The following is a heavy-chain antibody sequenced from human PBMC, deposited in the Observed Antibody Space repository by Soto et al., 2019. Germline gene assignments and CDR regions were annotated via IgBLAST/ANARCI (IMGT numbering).Heavy chain of an antibody. D-gene: IGHD3-16*01. Sequence: QVQLVQSGAEVKKPGASVKVSCKASGYTFTNFGISWVRQAPGPGLEWMGWISAYHGNTNYAQNFQGRVTLTTDTSTSTADMELRSLRSDDTAVYYWARGGTPIDYWGQGTLVTVSS. V-gene: IGHV1-18*01. J-gene: IGHJ4*02. CDR3: ARGGTPIDY. CDR2: ISAYHGNT. CDR1: GYTFTNFG.